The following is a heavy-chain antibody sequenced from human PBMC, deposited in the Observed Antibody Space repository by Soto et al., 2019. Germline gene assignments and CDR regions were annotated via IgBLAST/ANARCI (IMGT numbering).Heavy chain of an antibody. Sequence: PVGSLRLSCAASGFTFNNYAMSWVRHAPGKELEWVATINDIGYDTYYVDSVKGRFTISRDKSKNTLYLQMNSLRAEDTAVYYCAKVNVAMDIIFQYWGQATLVNVSS. D-gene: IGHD5-12*01. CDR2: INDIGYDT. CDR3: AKVNVAMDIIFQY. V-gene: IGHV3-23*01. CDR1: GFTFNNYA. J-gene: IGHJ4*02.